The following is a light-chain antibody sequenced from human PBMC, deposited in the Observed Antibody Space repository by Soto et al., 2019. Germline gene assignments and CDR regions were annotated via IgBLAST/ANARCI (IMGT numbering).Light chain of an antibody. CDR2: GAS. J-gene: IGKJ1*01. CDR1: QSVTTN. CDR3: QQYNNWPKT. V-gene: IGKV3-15*01. Sequence: TAMTQSPATVSVSPGERATLSCRASQSVTTNLAWYQQKPGQAPRLLIYGASTRATGIPVRFSGSGSGTEFTLTISSLQSEDFAVYYCQQYNNWPKTFGQGTKVEIK.